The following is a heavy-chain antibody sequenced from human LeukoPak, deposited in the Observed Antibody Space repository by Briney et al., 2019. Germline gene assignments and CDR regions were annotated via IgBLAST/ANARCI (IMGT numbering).Heavy chain of an antibody. J-gene: IGHJ4*02. CDR1: EYTFSVYH. CDR2: INPNSGGT. D-gene: IGHD3-22*01. CDR3: AREGDGYDSSGYWFDY. V-gene: IGHV1-2*02. Sequence: ASVKVSCKASEYTFSVYHIHWVRLAPGQGLEWMGWINPNSGGTNYAQKFQGRVTMTRDTSISTAYMELIRLRSDDTAVYYCAREGDGYDSSGYWFDYWGQGTLVTVSS.